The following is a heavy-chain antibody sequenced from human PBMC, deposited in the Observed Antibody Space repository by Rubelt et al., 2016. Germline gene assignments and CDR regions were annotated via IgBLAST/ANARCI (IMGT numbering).Heavy chain of an antibody. CDR2: IKQDGSEK. CDR1: GFSFSSHW. V-gene: IGHV3-7*04. CDR3: ARDMDFDN. Sequence: EVQLVESGGGVVRPGGSLRLSCAASGFSFSSHWMTWVRQAPGKGLEWVANIKQDGSEKFYVNSVKGRFTISRDNAKNTLYLQMNSLGAEDTAVYYCARDMDFDNWGQGTLVTVSS. J-gene: IGHJ4*02.